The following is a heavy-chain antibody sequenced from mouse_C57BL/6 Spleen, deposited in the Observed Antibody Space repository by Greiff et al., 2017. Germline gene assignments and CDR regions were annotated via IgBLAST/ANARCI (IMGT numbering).Heavy chain of an antibody. CDR1: GYTFTDYE. J-gene: IGHJ3*01. Sequence: VQLQQSGAELVRPGASVTLSCKASGYTFTDYEMHWVKQTPVHGLEWIGAIDPETGGTAYNQKFKGKAILTADKSSSTAYMELRSLASEDSAVYSGTRYGTYGYFAYWGQGTLVTVSA. V-gene: IGHV1-15*01. CDR2: IDPETGGT. D-gene: IGHD2-2*01. CDR3: TRYGTYGYFAY.